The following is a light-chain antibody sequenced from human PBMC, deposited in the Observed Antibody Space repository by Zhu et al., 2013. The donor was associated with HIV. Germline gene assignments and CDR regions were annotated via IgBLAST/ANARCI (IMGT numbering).Light chain of an antibody. J-gene: IGKJ2*04. CDR2: AAS. CDR1: QSVSSN. V-gene: IGKV3-15*01. CDR3: QQYNNRCS. Sequence: EIVLTQSPDTLSVSLGERATLSCRASQSVSSNLAWYQQKPGQAPRLLIYAASTRATGIPARFSGSRSGTEFTLTISSLQSEDFAVYYCQQYNNRCSFGQGTRLEIK.